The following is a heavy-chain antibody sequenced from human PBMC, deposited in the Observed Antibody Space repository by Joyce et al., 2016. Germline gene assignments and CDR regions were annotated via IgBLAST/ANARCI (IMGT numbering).Heavy chain of an antibody. CDR1: GGTFRKFA. CDR3: AWAIAVGDTDWPDWFFDY. D-gene: IGHD3/OR15-3a*01. Sequence: QVQLVQSGAEVKKPGSSVKVSCKASGGTFRKFAVIWVRQARGQGLEWMGGRMSLWVSANYAQKFQGRVTIIADEITSTVYMDLSSLTSEDTAVYYCAWAIAVGDTDWPDWFFDYWGQGTRVTVSS. J-gene: IGHJ4*02. V-gene: IGHV1-69*01. CDR2: RMSLWVSA.